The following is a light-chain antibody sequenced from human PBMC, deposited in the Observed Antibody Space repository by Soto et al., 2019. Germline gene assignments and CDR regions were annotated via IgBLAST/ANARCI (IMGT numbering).Light chain of an antibody. J-gene: IGKJ4*01. CDR2: AAS. Sequence: DIQLTQSPSFLSTSVGDRVTITCRASQGISSFLAWYQQKPGKAPKLLIYAASTLQSGVPSRFSGSGSGTEFTLTISSLQPEDFAAYYCIQVSVYPLTFGGGTEVEIK. CDR1: QGISSF. V-gene: IGKV1-9*01. CDR3: IQVSVYPLT.